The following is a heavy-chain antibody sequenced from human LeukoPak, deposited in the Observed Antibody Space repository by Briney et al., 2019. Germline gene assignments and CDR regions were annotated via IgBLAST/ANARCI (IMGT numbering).Heavy chain of an antibody. CDR2: IWYDGSNK. Sequence: GGSLRLSCAASGFTFGSYGMHWVRQAPDKGLEWVAVIWYDGSNKYYADSVTGRFTISRDNSKNTLYLQMNSLRAEDTAVYYCAKSYGSGSYYYYYYMDVWGKGTTVTVSS. J-gene: IGHJ6*03. D-gene: IGHD3-10*01. CDR3: AKSYGSGSYYYYYYMDV. V-gene: IGHV3-33*06. CDR1: GFTFGSYG.